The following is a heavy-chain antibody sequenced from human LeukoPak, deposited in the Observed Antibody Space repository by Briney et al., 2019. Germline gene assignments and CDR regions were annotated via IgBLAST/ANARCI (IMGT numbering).Heavy chain of an antibody. D-gene: IGHD2-2*02. CDR2: ISGSGGST. V-gene: IGHV3-23*01. Sequence: GGSLRLSCAASGFTFSSCAMSWVRQAPGKGLEWVSAISGSGGSTYYADSVKGRFTISRDNSKNTLYLQMNSLRAEDTAVYYCAKDYVVVVPAAIAAFDIWGQGTMVTVSS. CDR3: AKDYVVVVPAAIAAFDI. J-gene: IGHJ3*02. CDR1: GFTFSSCA.